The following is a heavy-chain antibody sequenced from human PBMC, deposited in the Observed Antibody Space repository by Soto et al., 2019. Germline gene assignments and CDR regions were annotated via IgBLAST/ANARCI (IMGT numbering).Heavy chain of an antibody. CDR1: GGSISSYY. CDR2: IHSSGYT. V-gene: IGHV4-4*07. Sequence: QVHLQESGPGLVKPSETLSLTCTVSGGSISSYYWNWIRQPAGKGLEWIGRIHSSGYTNYNSSLRSRVTMSVDSSKSQISLKMTSVTASDTAVYYCASRGGTIDYWAQGTLVTVSS. D-gene: IGHD3-10*01. CDR3: ASRGGTIDY. J-gene: IGHJ4*02.